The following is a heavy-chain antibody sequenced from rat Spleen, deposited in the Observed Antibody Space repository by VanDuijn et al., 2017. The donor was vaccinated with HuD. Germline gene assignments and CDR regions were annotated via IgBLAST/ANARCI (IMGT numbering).Heavy chain of an antibody. CDR2: ISYDGSST. CDR1: GFTFSDYY. V-gene: IGHV5-29*01. J-gene: IGHJ2*01. CDR3: TREGNSGYDY. Sequence: EVQLVESGGGLVQPGRSLKLSCVASGFTFSDYYMAWVRQAPTKGLEWVATISYDGSSTYYRDSVKGRFTISRDNAKSTPYLKMDSLRSEDTATYYCTREGNSGYDYWGQGVMVTVSS. D-gene: IGHD4-3*01.